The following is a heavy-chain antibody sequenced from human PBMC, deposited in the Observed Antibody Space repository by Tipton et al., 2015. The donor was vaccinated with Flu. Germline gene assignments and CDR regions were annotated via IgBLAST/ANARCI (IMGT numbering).Heavy chain of an antibody. CDR2: IYRTGST. CDR1: HYSIDSGYY. V-gene: IGHV4-38-2*01. Sequence: LRLSCVVSHYSIDSGYYWGWIRQPPGKGLEWIGSIYRTGSTYYNPSLKSRVTISLDTSKNQFSLKLTSVTAADTAVYYCARQGNDYGDYWGQGALVTVSS. J-gene: IGHJ4*02. CDR3: ARQGNDYGDY.